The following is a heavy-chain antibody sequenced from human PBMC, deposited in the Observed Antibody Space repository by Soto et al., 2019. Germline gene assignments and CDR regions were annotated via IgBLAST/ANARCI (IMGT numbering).Heavy chain of an antibody. CDR1: GGSIRSYY. CDR3: TRVGGYYGDYPNFDY. J-gene: IGHJ4*02. CDR2: IYYSGST. V-gene: IGHV4-59*01. Sequence: KTSETLSLTCTVYGGSIRSYYWSWIRQPPGKGLEWIGNIYYSGSTNYNPSRKSRVTMSVDMSKNQVSLKLSSVTAADTAVYYCTRVGGYYGDYPNFDYRCQGALVTVSS. D-gene: IGHD4-17*01.